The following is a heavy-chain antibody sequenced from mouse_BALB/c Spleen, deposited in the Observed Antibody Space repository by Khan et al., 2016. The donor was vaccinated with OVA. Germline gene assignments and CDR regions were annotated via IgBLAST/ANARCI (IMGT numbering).Heavy chain of an antibody. V-gene: IGHV1-7*01. CDR3: ARRRLRWDFGY. Sequence: VQLQESGAELAKPGASVKMSCKASGYTFINYWILWVKQRPGQGLEWIGYINPSTDYTEYNQNFKDKATLTADKSSSTAYMQLSSLTSEDSAVYCCARRRLRWDFGYWGQGTTLAGSS. CDR1: GYTFINYW. D-gene: IGHD1-1*01. J-gene: IGHJ2*01. CDR2: INPSTDYT.